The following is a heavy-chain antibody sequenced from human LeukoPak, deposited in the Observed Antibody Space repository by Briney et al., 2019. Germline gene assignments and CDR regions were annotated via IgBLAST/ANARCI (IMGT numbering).Heavy chain of an antibody. CDR2: IRYDGSNK. CDR3: AKKRQHDFWSGYYSVWFDP. V-gene: IGHV3-30*02. CDR1: GFRFSGYT. Sequence: GGSLRLSCTASGFRFSGYTFHWVRQAPGKGLEWVAFIRYDGSNKYYADSVKGRFTISRDNSKNTLYLQMNSLRAEDTAVYYCAKKRQHDFWSGYYSVWFDPWGQGTLVTVSS. J-gene: IGHJ5*02. D-gene: IGHD3-3*01.